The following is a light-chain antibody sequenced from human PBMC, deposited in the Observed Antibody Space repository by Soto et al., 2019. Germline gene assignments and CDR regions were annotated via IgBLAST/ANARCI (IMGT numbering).Light chain of an antibody. CDR2: DAS. Sequence: DIQMTQSPSTLSASVGDRVTITCRASQIISSWLAWYQQKPGKAPKVLIYDASTLESGVPSRFSGSGSGTEFTLTISILQPDDFATYYCQQYNSYSRTFGQGTKVEIK. CDR3: QQYNSYSRT. J-gene: IGKJ1*01. CDR1: QIISSW. V-gene: IGKV1-5*01.